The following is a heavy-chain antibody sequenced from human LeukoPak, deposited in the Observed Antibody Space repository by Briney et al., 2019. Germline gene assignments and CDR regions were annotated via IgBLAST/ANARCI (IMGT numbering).Heavy chain of an antibody. J-gene: IGHJ5*02. V-gene: IGHV4-39*07. Sequence: SETLSLTCTVSGGSISNYYWSWIRQPPGKGLEWIGSIYYSGSTYYNPSLKSRVTISVDTSKNQFSLKLSSVTAADTAVYYCARDASPYSSSWYFGFWFDPWGQGTLVTVSS. CDR3: ARDASPYSSSWYFGFWFDP. CDR1: GGSISNYY. D-gene: IGHD6-13*01. CDR2: IYYSGST.